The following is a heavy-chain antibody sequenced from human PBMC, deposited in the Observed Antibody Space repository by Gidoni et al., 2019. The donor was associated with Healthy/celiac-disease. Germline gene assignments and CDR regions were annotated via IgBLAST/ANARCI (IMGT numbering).Heavy chain of an antibody. CDR2: MCCSCGST. CDR3: AKVACITIFGVVTPYYYDGMDV. Sequence: EVQLLESGGGLVQPGGSLRLSCAASGFTFSSYAMSWVSQAPGKGLGLGSAMCCSCGSTSYADSVKGRFTISRDNSKITLYLQRNSLRAEDTAVYYCAKVACITIFGVVTPYYYDGMDVWGQGTTVTVSS. V-gene: IGHV3-23*01. D-gene: IGHD3-3*01. J-gene: IGHJ6*02. CDR1: GFTFSSYA.